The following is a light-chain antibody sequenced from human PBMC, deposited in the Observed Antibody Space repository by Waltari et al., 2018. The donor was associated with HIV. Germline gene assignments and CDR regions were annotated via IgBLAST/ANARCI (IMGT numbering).Light chain of an antibody. V-gene: IGLV2-23*02. CDR3: CSYAGSSTFYV. Sequence: QSALTQPASVSGSPGQSITISCTGTSSDVGSYNLVSWYQQHPGKAPKLMIYEVSKRPSGVSMRFSGSKSGNTASLTISGLQAEDEADYYCCSYAGSSTFYVFGTGTKVTVL. J-gene: IGLJ1*01. CDR2: EVS. CDR1: SSDVGSYNL.